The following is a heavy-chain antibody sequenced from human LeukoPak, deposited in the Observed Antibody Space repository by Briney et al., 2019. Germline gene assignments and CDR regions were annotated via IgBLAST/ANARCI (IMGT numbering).Heavy chain of an antibody. CDR2: IYYSGST. Sequence: PPETLSLTCTVPGGSISSSYWSWIRQPPGKGLERIGYIYYSGSTNYNPSLKSRVTISVDTSKNQFSLKLSSVTAADWAVYCCARVESGYSYGYWGQGTLVTVSS. CDR1: GGSISSSY. V-gene: IGHV4-59*01. J-gene: IGHJ4*02. D-gene: IGHD5-18*01. CDR3: ARVESGYSYGY.